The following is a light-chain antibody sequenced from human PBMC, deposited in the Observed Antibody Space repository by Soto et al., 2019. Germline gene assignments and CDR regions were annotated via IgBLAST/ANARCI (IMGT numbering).Light chain of an antibody. CDR2: LTS. V-gene: IGKV3-15*01. CDR3: QQYQLWPLT. CDR1: QSAHNN. Sequence: EIVMTQSPATLSVSPGERATLSCRASQSAHNNLAWYQQKPGQAPRLLIYLTSTRATGVPARFSGSGSGTDFTLTISSLQSADFSFYYCQQYQLWPLTFGGGTKVEIK. J-gene: IGKJ4*01.